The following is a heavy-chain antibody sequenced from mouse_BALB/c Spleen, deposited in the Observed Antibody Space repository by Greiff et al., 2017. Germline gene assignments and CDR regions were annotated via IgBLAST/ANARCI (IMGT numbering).Heavy chain of an antibody. CDR2: ISNGGGST. V-gene: IGHV5-12-2*01. D-gene: IGHD1-2*01. Sequence: EVQRVESGGGLVQPGGSLKLSCAASGFTFSSYTMSWVRQTPEKRLEWVAYISNGGGSTYYPDTVKGRFTISRDNAKNTLYLQMSSLKSEDTAMYYCARHIITTAYFDYWGQGTTLTVSS. CDR3: ARHIITTAYFDY. CDR1: GFTFSSYT. J-gene: IGHJ2*01.